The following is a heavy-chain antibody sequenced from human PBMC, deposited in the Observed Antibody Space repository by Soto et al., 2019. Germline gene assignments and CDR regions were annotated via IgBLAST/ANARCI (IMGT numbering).Heavy chain of an antibody. D-gene: IGHD2-15*01. CDR2: VYYSGTH. V-gene: IGHV4-61*01. CDR1: GGSVSNKTYY. Sequence: SQTLSLTGSVSGGSVSNKTYYWSWIPQPPRKRLEWIGYVYYSGTHNYNPSLKSPVTISVDLSKNQFSLRLSSVTTADTPLYYCARTKAVPNTLRSRYFFDYWGQGTLVTVSS. CDR3: ARTKAVPNTLRSRYFFDY. J-gene: IGHJ4*02.